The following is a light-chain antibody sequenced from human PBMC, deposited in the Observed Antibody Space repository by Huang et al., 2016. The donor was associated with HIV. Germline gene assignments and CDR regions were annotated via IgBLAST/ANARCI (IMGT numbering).Light chain of an antibody. J-gene: IGKJ1*01. CDR3: QEYGSSPWT. CDR2: GAS. Sequence: EIVLTQSPGTLSLSPGERATLSCRASQSVSSSYFAWYQQKPGQAPRLLIYGASNSATRNPDRFSGRGSGTDFTLTISSMEPEDIAVYYCQEYGSSPWTFGQGTKVEIK. CDR1: QSVSSSY. V-gene: IGKV3-20*01.